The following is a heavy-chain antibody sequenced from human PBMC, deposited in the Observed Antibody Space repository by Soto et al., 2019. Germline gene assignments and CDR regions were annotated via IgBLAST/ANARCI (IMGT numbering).Heavy chain of an antibody. CDR1: GGTFSSYA. V-gene: IGHV1-69*12. CDR2: IIPIFSTA. J-gene: IGHJ4*02. Sequence: QVQLVQSGAEVKKPGSSVKVSCKASGGTFSSYAISWVRQAPGQGLEWMGGIIPIFSTAKYAQKVQGRVTITADESTSTAYMELSSLRSDDTAVYYCARGGDYDIFTGSLPPFDYWGQGTLVTVSS. D-gene: IGHD3-9*01. CDR3: ARGGDYDIFTGSLPPFDY.